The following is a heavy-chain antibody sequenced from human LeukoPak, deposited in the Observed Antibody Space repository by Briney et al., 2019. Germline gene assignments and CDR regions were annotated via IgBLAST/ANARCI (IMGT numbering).Heavy chain of an antibody. CDR1: GYTLTELS. J-gene: IGHJ4*02. CDR3: AIRARITIFGLHDY. Sequence: ASVKVSCKVSGYTLTELSMHWVRQAPGKGLEWMGGFDPEDGETIYAQKFQGRVTMTEDTSTDTAYMELSSLRSEDTAVYYCAIRARITIFGLHDYWGQGTLVTVSS. CDR2: FDPEDGET. D-gene: IGHD3-3*01. V-gene: IGHV1-24*01.